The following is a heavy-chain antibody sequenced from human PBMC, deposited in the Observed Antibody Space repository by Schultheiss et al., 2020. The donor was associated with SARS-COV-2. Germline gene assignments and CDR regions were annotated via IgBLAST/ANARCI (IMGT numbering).Heavy chain of an antibody. CDR2: IYYSGST. J-gene: IGHJ6*02. V-gene: IGHV4-61*01. CDR1: GGSVSSGSYY. CDR3: ARGHSSSWYPDYYYYYGMDV. D-gene: IGHD6-13*01. Sequence: SQTLSLTCTVSGGSVSSGSYYWSWIRQPPGKGLEWIGYIYYSGSTNYNPSLKSRVTISVDTSKNQFSLKLSSVTAADTAMYYCARGHSSSWYPDYYYYYGMDVWGQGTTVTVSS.